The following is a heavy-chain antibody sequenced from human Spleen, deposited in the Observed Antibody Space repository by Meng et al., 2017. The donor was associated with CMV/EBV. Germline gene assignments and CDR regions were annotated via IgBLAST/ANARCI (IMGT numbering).Heavy chain of an antibody. D-gene: IGHD2-21*01. Sequence: SETLSLTCTVSGGSISSYYRSWIRQPPGKGLEWIGYIYYRGNTNYNPSLKSRVTMSVDTSRNQFSLTLSSVTAADTAVYYCSRDYCGGDCYSLGHWGQGSLVTSPQ. J-gene: IGHJ1*01. CDR2: IYYRGNT. V-gene: IGHV4-59*01. CDR1: GGSISSYY. CDR3: SRDYCGGDCYSLGH.